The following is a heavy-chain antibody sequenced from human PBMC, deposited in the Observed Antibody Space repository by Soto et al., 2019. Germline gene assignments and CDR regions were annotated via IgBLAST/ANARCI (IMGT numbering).Heavy chain of an antibody. CDR3: ARIDCTGNNCKPYYHYAMDV. D-gene: IGHD2-8*02. CDR2: IWYDGRIK. Sequence: QEQLVESGGGVVQPGRSLRLSCAASGFTFGTYGMHWVRQIPGNGLQWVAIIWYDGRIKYYADSVKGRFTISRDNSKNMLYLQINSLRDEDTAVYYCARIDCTGNNCKPYYHYAMDVWGQGTTVTVSS. V-gene: IGHV3-33*01. J-gene: IGHJ6*02. CDR1: GFTFGTYG.